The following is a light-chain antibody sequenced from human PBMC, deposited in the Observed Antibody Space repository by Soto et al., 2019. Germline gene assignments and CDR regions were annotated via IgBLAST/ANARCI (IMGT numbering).Light chain of an antibody. CDR1: QGISNY. V-gene: IGKV1-27*01. J-gene: IGKJ4*01. Sequence: DIQMTQSPSSLSGSVGDEVTITCRASQGISNYLAWYQQKPGKVPKLLIYAASLLQSGVPSRFSGSGSGTDFTLTISSLHPVVVATYYCQNYNSVPLTFGGGTKVEIK. CDR2: AAS. CDR3: QNYNSVPLT.